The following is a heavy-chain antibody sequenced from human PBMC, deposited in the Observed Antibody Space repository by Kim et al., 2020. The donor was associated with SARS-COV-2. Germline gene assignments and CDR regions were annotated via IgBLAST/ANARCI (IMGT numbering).Heavy chain of an antibody. Sequence: GGSLRLSCVASRFSLRTYWMHWVRQAPGQVLEWVSRIDEVGGTTDYADSVNGRFTISRDNTKNTLYLQMDSLRVEDTAVYYCARDVAGQDGSWGQGTLV. CDR2: IDEVGGTT. CDR1: RFSLRTYW. V-gene: IGHV3-74*01. CDR3: ARDVAGQDGS. J-gene: IGHJ1*01. D-gene: IGHD1-26*01.